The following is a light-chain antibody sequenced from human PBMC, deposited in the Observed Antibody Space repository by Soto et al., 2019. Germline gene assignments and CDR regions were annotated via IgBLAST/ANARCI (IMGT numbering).Light chain of an antibody. J-gene: IGLJ2*01. CDR2: NVS. Sequence: QAVLTQPASVSGSPGQSITISCTGASSDIGGYNHVSWYQQHPGKAPTLIIYNVSHRPSGVSTRFSGSKYGNTASLISAGLQAEDEADYFCSSYTNTSPHVIFGGGTKLTVL. CDR1: SSDIGGYNH. V-gene: IGLV2-14*03. CDR3: SSYTNTSPHVI.